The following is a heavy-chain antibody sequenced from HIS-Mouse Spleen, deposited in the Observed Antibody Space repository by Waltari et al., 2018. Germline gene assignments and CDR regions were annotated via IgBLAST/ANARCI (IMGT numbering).Heavy chain of an antibody. V-gene: IGHV4-39*07. CDR1: GGPISSISYY. Sequence: QLQLQESGPGLVKPSETLSLTCTVSGGPISSISYYWGWIRQTPGKGLEWIGSIYYSGSTYYNPSLKSRVTISVDTSKNQFSLKLSSVTAADTAVYYCAREIPYSSSWYDWYFDLWGRGTLVTVSS. J-gene: IGHJ2*01. CDR2: IYYSGST. CDR3: AREIPYSSSWYDWYFDL. D-gene: IGHD6-13*01.